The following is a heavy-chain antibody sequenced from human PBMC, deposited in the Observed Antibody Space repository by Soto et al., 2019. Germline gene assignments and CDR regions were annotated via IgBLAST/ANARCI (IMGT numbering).Heavy chain of an antibody. Sequence: QVQLQQSGPGLVKPSQTLSLTCAVSGDSVSSNSAAWNWIRQSPSRGLEWLGRTYYRSKWYHDYAVYVSGRITINPDPSKNQCSLHLNSVTPEDTAMYYCAGSGKYYYAYWGQGTLVTVSS. CDR3: AGSGKYYYAY. CDR2: TYYRSKWYH. CDR1: GDSVSSNSAA. J-gene: IGHJ4*02. V-gene: IGHV6-1*01. D-gene: IGHD3-3*01.